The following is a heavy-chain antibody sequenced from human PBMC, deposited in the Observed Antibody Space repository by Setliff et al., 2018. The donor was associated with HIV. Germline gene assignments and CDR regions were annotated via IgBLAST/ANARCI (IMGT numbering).Heavy chain of an antibody. J-gene: IGHJ4*02. CDR1: GYTLTSYE. D-gene: IGHD1-1*01. Sequence: ASVKVSCKASGYTLTSYEINWVRQATGQGLEWMGWMNPNSGNTEYAQQFQGRVTMTRNTSISTAYMELSSLRSEDTAIYYCARGHSGNDYWGQGTLVTVSS. CDR3: ARGHSGNDY. V-gene: IGHV1-8*02. CDR2: MNPNSGNT.